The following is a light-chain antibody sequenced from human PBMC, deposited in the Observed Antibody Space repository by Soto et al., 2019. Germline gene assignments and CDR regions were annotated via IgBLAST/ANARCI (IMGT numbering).Light chain of an antibody. V-gene: IGKV3-15*01. CDR1: QSVGTN. Sequence: EIVMTQSPATLSVSPGESATLSCRASQSVGTNLAWFQQKPGQAPGLLISGASTRATGIPARFSGSGSGTEFTLTISSLQSEDFAIYYCKQYDNWPQLTFGGGTKLEIK. CDR2: GAS. J-gene: IGKJ4*01. CDR3: KQYDNWPQLT.